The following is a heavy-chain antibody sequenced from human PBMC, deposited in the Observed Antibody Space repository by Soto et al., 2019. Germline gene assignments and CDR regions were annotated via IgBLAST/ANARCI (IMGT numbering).Heavy chain of an antibody. CDR1: GGTFSSYA. CDR2: IIPIFGTA. J-gene: IGHJ4*02. D-gene: IGHD2-15*01. CDR3: ARDRPYCSGGSCYPSYFDY. Sequence: QVQLVQSGAEVKKPGSSVKVSCKASGGTFSSYAISWVRQAPGQGLERMGGIIPIFGTANYAQKFQDRVTITADESTSTAYMELSSLRSEDTAVYYCARDRPYCSGGSCYPSYFDYWGQGTLVTVSS. V-gene: IGHV1-69*12.